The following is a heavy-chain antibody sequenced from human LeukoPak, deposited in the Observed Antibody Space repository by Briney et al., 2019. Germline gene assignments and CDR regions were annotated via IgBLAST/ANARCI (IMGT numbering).Heavy chain of an antibody. V-gene: IGHV1-8*01. CDR1: GYTFTSYD. D-gene: IGHD2-2*02. CDR2: MNPKSGNT. CDR3: ARLHCSSTSCYTGEGSWFDP. Sequence: GSVTVSCKASGYTFTSYDINWVRQAAGQGLEGMGWMNPKSGNTDYAQKFQGIVTMTRNTSISTAYMELSSLRSEDTAVYYCARLHCSSTSCYTGEGSWFDPWGQGTLATVSS. J-gene: IGHJ5*02.